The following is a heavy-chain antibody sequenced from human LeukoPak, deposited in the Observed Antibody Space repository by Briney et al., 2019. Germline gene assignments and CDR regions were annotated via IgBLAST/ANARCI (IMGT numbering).Heavy chain of an antibody. D-gene: IGHD3-10*01. CDR2: ISGSGGST. Sequence: GGSLRLSCAASGFTFSSYAMRWVRQAPGKGLEWVSDISGSGGSTYYAVSVKGRFTISRDNSKNTVYLQMNSLRAEDTAVYYCAKFYGSGSYDNLYDYWGQGTLVTVSP. CDR1: GFTFSSYA. V-gene: IGHV3-23*01. CDR3: AKFYGSGSYDNLYDY. J-gene: IGHJ4*02.